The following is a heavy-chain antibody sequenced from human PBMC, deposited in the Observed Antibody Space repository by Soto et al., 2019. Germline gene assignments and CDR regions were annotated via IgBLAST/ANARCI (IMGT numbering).Heavy chain of an antibody. D-gene: IGHD1-26*01. CDR1: GGTFSSYA. V-gene: IGHV1-69*13. Sequence: ASVKVSCKASGGTFSSYAISWVRQAPGQGLEWMGGIIPIFGTANYAQKFQGRVTITADESTSTAYMELSSLRSEDTAVYYCARVGIVGATRVLDYYYGMDVWGQGTTVTVSS. CDR2: IIPIFGTA. CDR3: ARVGIVGATRVLDYYYGMDV. J-gene: IGHJ6*02.